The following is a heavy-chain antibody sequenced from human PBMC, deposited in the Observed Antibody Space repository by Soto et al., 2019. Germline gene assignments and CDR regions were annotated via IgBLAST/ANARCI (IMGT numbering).Heavy chain of an antibody. CDR1: GGSISSYY. V-gene: IGHV4-59*08. D-gene: IGHD3-16*02. CDR2: IYYSGST. CDR3: ARINYIWGSYRYTGFDY. Sequence: PSETLSLTCTVSGGSISSYYWSWIRQPPGKGLEWIGYIYYSGSTNYNPSLKSRVTISVDTSKNQFSLKLSSVTAADTAVYYCARINYIWGSYRYTGFDYWGQGTLVTVSS. J-gene: IGHJ4*02.